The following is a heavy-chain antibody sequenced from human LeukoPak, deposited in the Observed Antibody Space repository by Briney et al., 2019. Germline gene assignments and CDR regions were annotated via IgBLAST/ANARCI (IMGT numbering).Heavy chain of an antibody. J-gene: IGHJ5*02. CDR3: ARAGAAPGILGWFDP. CDR1: GGSISSYY. D-gene: IGHD6-13*01. CDR2: IFYSEST. Sequence: SETLSLTCTVSGGSISSYYWSWLRQPPGKGLEWIGYIFYSESTNYNTSLKSRVTISVDTSKNQFSLKLSSVTAADTAVYYCARAGAAPGILGWFDPWGQGTQVTVSS. V-gene: IGHV4-59*01.